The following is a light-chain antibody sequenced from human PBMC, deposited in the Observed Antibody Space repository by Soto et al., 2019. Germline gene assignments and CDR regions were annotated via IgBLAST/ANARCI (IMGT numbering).Light chain of an antibody. Sequence: QAVVTQEPSLTVSPGGTVTLTCASSTGTVTSGHNPNWLHQKPGQAPRALIYTTDTRHSWTPARFSGSLLGGKAALTLSGVQPEDEADYCCLLYYGGAVVFGGGTKLTVL. J-gene: IGLJ2*01. CDR3: LLYYGGAVV. V-gene: IGLV7-43*01. CDR2: TTD. CDR1: TGTVTSGHN.